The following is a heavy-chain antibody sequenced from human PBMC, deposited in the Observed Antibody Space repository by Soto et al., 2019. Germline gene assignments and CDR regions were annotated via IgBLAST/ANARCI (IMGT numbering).Heavy chain of an antibody. CDR2: MYSSGTT. CDR1: GFSVSSNF. CDR3: ASSSRNDYNFAMDT. D-gene: IGHD6-6*01. V-gene: IGHV3-53*02. J-gene: IGHJ6*02. Sequence: EVQLVETGGGLIQPGGSLRLSCAVSGFSVSSNFMSWVRQAPGKGLEWVSVMYSSGTTHDADSVKGRFTISRDNSKNTVYLELNSLRVDDTAVYYCASSSRNDYNFAMDTWGQGTTVIVSS.